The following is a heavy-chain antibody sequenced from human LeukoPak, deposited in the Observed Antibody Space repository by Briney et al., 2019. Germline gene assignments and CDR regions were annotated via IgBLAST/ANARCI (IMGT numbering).Heavy chain of an antibody. CDR3: TRSGYRHPYHFDS. V-gene: IGHV3-21*04. J-gene: IGHJ4*02. D-gene: IGHD3-22*01. CDR1: GFTFSSYS. CDR2: ISSSSSYI. Sequence: PGGSLGLSCAASGFTFSSYSMNWVRQAPGKGLEWVSSISSSSSYIYYADSVKGRFTISRDNAKNSLYLQMNSLRVDDTAIYYCTRSGYRHPYHFDSWGQGTLVAVSS.